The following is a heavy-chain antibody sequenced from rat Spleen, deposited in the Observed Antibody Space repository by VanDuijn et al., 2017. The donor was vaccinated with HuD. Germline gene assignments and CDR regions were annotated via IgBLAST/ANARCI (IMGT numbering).Heavy chain of an antibody. V-gene: IGHV5-27*01. Sequence: EMQLVESGGGLVQPGRSLYLSCAASGFTFSDYDMAWVRQAPTKGLEWVASITTSDAGTYYRDSVKGRFTFSRDDAKSTLYLQMDSLRSEDTATYYCTTYGGLRNWFAYWGQGTLVTVSS. CDR2: ITTSDAGT. CDR1: GFTFSDYD. D-gene: IGHD4-1*01. CDR3: TTYGGLRNWFAY. J-gene: IGHJ3*01.